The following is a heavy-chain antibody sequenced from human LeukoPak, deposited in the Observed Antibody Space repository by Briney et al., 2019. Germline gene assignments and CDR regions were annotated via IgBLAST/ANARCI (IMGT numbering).Heavy chain of an antibody. CDR2: IWYDGSNK. Sequence: GXGLEWXAVIWYDGSNKYYADSVKGRFTISRDNSKNTLYLQMNSLRAEDTAVYYCARDRGYSYPSDYWGQGTLVTVSS. CDR3: ARDRGYSYPSDY. V-gene: IGHV3-33*01. D-gene: IGHD5-18*01. J-gene: IGHJ4*02.